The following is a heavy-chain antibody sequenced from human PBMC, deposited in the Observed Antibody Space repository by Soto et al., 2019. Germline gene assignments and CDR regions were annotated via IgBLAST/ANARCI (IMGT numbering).Heavy chain of an antibody. J-gene: IGHJ1*01. D-gene: IGHD3-10*01. Sequence: QLQLQESGPGLVKPSETLSLTCTVSGGSISSSSYYWGWIRQPPGKGLEWIGRIYYSGSTYYNPPLKSRDTITVNTSKNQFSLKLSSVTAADTAVYYCTTVWFGETQLCGQGTLVTVSS. CDR2: IYYSGST. CDR3: TTVWFGETQL. V-gene: IGHV4-39*01. CDR1: GGSISSSSYY.